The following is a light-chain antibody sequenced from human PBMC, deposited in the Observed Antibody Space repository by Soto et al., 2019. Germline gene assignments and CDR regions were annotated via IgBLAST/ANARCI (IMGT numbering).Light chain of an antibody. CDR2: AAS. CDR1: QGIDKD. CDR3: LQDFTYPFT. J-gene: IGKJ3*01. V-gene: IGKV1-6*01. Sequence: AIQMTQSPSSLSASVGDTVTLTCRASQGIDKDLGWYQQKPGKAPNLLIHAASTLQSGVPSRFSGSGSGTDFALTSSSLQPEDFATYYCLQDFTYPFTFGPGTKVDIK.